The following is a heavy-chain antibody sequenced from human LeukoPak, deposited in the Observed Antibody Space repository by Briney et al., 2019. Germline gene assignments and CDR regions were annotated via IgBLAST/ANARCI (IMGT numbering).Heavy chain of an antibody. D-gene: IGHD5-18*01. CDR3: AKDSPRGYSYGLIDY. J-gene: IGHJ4*02. V-gene: IGHV3-23*01. Sequence: GGSLRLSCAASGLTFSSYAMSWVRQAPGKGLEWVSAISYSGGSTYYADSVKGRFTISRDNSKNTLYLQMNSLRAEDTAVYYCAKDSPRGYSYGLIDYWGQGTLVTVSS. CDR1: GLTFSSYA. CDR2: ISYSGGST.